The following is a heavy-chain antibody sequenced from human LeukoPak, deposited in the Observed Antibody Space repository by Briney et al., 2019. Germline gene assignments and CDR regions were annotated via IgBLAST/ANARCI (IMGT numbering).Heavy chain of an antibody. V-gene: IGHV3-7*04. J-gene: IGHJ4*02. D-gene: IGHD6-13*01. CDR2: IKQDGSEK. CDR3: ARGTIAAAGYYYFDY. CDR1: GFTFSSYW. Sequence: GGSLRLSCAASGFTFSSYWMSWVRQAPGKGLEWVANIKQDGSEKYYVDSVKGRFTISRDNAKNSLYLQMNSLRAEDTAAYYCARGTIAAAGYYYFDYWGQGTQVTVSS.